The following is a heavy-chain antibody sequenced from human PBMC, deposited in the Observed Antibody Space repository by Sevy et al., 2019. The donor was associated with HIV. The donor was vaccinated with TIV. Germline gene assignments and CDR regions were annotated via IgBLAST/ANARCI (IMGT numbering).Heavy chain of an antibody. Sequence: RLSCAASGFTFSSYEMNWVRQAPGKGLEWVSYISNTGSSIYYSDSVKGRFTMSRDNAKNSLYLQMNSLRGEDTAVYYCARDLPPSATTVSHFDYWGRGTLVTVSS. V-gene: IGHV3-48*03. CDR1: GFTFSSYE. CDR2: ISNTGSSI. CDR3: ARDLPPSATTVSHFDY. J-gene: IGHJ4*02. D-gene: IGHD4-17*01.